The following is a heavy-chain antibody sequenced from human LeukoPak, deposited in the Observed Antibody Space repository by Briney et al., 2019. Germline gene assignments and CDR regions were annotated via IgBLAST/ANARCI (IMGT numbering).Heavy chain of an antibody. J-gene: IGHJ3*02. CDR1: GGSISSSSYY. V-gene: IGHV4-39*01. D-gene: IGHD5-24*01. CDR2: IYYSGST. Sequence: SETLSLTCTVSGGSISSSSYYWGWIRQPPGKGLEWIGCIYYSGSTYYNPSLKSRVTISVDTSKNQFSLKLSSVTAADTAVYYCARGPSEDGYNRDDAFDIWGQGTMVTVSS. CDR3: ARGPSEDGYNRDDAFDI.